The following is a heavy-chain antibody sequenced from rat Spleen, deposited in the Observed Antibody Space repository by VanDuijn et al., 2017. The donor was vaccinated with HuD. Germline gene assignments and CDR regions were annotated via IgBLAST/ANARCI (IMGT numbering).Heavy chain of an antibody. CDR2: ISYDGSST. Sequence: EVQLVGSGGGLVQPGRSLKLSCAASGFTFSDYYMAWVRQAPTKGLEWVATISYDGSSTYYRASVKGRFTISRDNAKSTLYLQMDSLRSEDTATYYCARLLWVSYYFDYWGQGVMVTVSS. CDR1: GFTFSDYY. V-gene: IGHV5-7*01. CDR3: ARLLWVSYYFDY. D-gene: IGHD1-7*01. J-gene: IGHJ2*01.